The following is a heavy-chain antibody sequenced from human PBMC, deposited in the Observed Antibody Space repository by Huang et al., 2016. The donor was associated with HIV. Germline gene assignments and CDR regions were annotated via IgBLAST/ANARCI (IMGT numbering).Heavy chain of an antibody. Sequence: QVQLVQSGGGVVQPGSSLILSCAASGFGFRSYTMHWVRQAAGKGLGWLDTVTHDGRNEYYADSVRGRFTISRDNSRNTVYLQMNSPTTDDTAVYFCAREGLQFIDSWGQGTLVIVSS. CDR2: VTHDGRNE. CDR1: GFGFRSYT. V-gene: IGHV3-30*04. D-gene: IGHD4-4*01. J-gene: IGHJ4*02. CDR3: AREGLQFIDS.